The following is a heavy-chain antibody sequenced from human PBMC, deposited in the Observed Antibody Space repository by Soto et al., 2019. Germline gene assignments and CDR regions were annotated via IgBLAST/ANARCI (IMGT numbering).Heavy chain of an antibody. Sequence: PEETLSLTCTVSGGSISSYYWSWIRQPPGKGLEWIGYIYYSGSTNYNPSLKSRVTISVDTSKNQFSLKLSSVTAADTAVYFCARHGYCSSTSCPEYFQHWGQGTLVTVSS. V-gene: IGHV4-59*08. CDR3: ARHGYCSSTSCPEYFQH. D-gene: IGHD2-2*03. CDR2: IYYSGST. CDR1: GGSISSYY. J-gene: IGHJ1*01.